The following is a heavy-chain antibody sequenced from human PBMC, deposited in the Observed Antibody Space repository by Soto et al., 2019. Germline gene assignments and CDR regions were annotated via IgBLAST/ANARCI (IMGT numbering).Heavy chain of an antibody. CDR1: GFTFSSYG. V-gene: IGHV3-30*03. J-gene: IGHJ4*02. Sequence: GGSLRLSCAASGFTFSSYGMHWVRQASGKGLEWVAVISYDGSNKYYADSVKGRFTISRDNSKNTLYLQMNSLRAEDTAVYYCATGPGYSSSWFAFDYWGQGTLVTVSS. CDR2: ISYDGSNK. CDR3: ATGPGYSSSWFAFDY. D-gene: IGHD6-13*01.